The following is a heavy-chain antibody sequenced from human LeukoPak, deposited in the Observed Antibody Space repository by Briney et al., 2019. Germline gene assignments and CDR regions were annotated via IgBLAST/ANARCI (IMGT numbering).Heavy chain of an antibody. CDR2: ISAYNGNT. CDR3: ARDSVSMVRGVIQPAGDY. CDR1: GYTFTSYG. D-gene: IGHD3-10*01. Sequence: ASVKVSCKASGYTFTSYGISWVRLAPGQGLEWMGWISAYNGNTNYAQKLQGRVTMTTDTSTSTAYMELRSLRSDDTAVYYCARDSVSMVRGVIQPAGDYWGQGTLVTVSS. V-gene: IGHV1-18*01. J-gene: IGHJ4*02.